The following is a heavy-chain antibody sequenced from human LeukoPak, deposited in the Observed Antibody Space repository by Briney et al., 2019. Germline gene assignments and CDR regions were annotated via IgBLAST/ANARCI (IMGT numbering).Heavy chain of an antibody. CDR1: GFTFNSYS. CDR3: AKENVGDGYNPPLDY. J-gene: IGHJ4*02. V-gene: IGHV3-7*01. CDR2: INGDTSEI. Sequence: PGGSLRLSCAASGFTFNSYSMIWVRQAPGKGLEWVASINGDTSEIHYVDSVKGRFTISRDNTKDSLYLQMNSQRAEDTAVYYCAKENVGDGYNPPLDYWGQGTLVTVSS. D-gene: IGHD5-24*01.